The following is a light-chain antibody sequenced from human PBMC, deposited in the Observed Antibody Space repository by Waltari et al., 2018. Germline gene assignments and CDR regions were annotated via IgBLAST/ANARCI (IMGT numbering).Light chain of an antibody. CDR1: QSLLHSGGRTF. CDR3: MQGTQIPYT. CDR2: EVS. Sequence: IVMTQTPLSLSVTPGQPASISCKSSQSLLHSGGRTFLFWYLQKPGQPPQLLIYEVSNLFSGGPGRFSGSGSGTDFTLKISRVEAEDVGVFYCMQGTQIPYTFGQGTKLEIK. J-gene: IGKJ2*01. V-gene: IGKV2D-29*01.